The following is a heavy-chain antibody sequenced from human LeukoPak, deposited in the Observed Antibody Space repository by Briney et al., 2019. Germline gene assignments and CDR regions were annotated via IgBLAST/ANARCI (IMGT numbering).Heavy chain of an antibody. J-gene: IGHJ4*02. CDR2: ISGDGGRT. D-gene: IGHD5/OR15-5a*01. CDR1: GFIFSDYN. V-gene: IGHV3-43*02. Sequence: PGGSLRLSCAASGFIFSDYNMHWVRQAPGKGLEWVSIISGDGGRTSYADSVKGRVTISRDSSKNSLYLQMNSLRTEDTAFYYCRKDVSGSIDSWGQGTLVRVSS. CDR3: RKDVSGSIDS.